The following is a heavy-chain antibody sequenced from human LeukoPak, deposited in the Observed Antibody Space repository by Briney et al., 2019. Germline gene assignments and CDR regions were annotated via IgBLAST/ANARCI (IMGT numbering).Heavy chain of an antibody. V-gene: IGHV4-31*03. CDR3: ARGDSSGSEDY. D-gene: IGHD3-22*01. J-gene: IGHJ4*02. CDR1: GGSISSGGYY. CDR2: IYYSGST. Sequence: SETLFLTCTVSGGSISSGGYYWSWIRQHPGKGLEWIGYIYYSGSTYYNPSLKSRVTISVDTSKNQFSLKLSSVTAADTAVYYCARGDSSGSEDYWGQGTLVTVSS.